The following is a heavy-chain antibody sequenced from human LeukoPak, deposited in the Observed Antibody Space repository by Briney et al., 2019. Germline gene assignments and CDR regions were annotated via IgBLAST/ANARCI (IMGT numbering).Heavy chain of an antibody. CDR3: ASPYCSSTSCYIGY. CDR2: INHSGST. V-gene: IGHV4-34*01. Sequence: KSSETLSLTCAVYGGSFSGYYWSWIRQPPGKGLEWIGEINHSGSTNYNPSLKSRVTISVDTSKNQFSLKLSSVTAADTAVYYCASPYCSSTSCYIGYWGQGTLVTVSS. D-gene: IGHD2-2*02. CDR1: GGSFSGYY. J-gene: IGHJ4*02.